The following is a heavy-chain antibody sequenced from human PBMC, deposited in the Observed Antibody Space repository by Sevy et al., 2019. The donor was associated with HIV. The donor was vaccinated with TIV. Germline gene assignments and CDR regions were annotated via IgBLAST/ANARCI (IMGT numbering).Heavy chain of an antibody. CDR2: IYYSETT. CDR1: GGSIGSGGSY. Sequence: SETLSLTCTVSGGSIGSGGSYWSWIRQHPGKDLEWIGHIYYSETTFYNPSLNSRLTISIDTSKNQFFLRLSSVTAADTAIYYCARLRTPNTRFDYWGQGTRVTVSS. J-gene: IGHJ4*02. V-gene: IGHV4-31*03. CDR3: ARLRTPNTRFDY. D-gene: IGHD5-18*01.